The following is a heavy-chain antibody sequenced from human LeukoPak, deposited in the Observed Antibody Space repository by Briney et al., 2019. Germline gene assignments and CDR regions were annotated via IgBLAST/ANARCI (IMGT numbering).Heavy chain of an antibody. V-gene: IGHV1-58*01. D-gene: IGHD5-24*01. CDR3: AADHPNYDY. J-gene: IGHJ4*02. CDR2: IVVGSGHT. Sequence: SVKVSCKASGFTFNTYSAVQWVRQARGQRLEWIGWIVVGSGHTNYAQKFQERVTITRDMSTSTAYMELNSLRSEDTAVYYCAADHPNYDYWGQGTLATVSS. CDR1: GFTFNTYSA.